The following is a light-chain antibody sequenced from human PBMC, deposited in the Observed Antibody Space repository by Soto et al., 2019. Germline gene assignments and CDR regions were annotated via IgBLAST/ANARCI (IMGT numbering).Light chain of an antibody. CDR2: GVS. CDR3: ISYTNSNTRI. V-gene: IGLV2-14*01. J-gene: IGLJ2*01. Sequence: QSALTQPASVSGSRGQSITISCTGTSTDIGGYNYVSWYQQEPGKAPKLMIYGVSNRPSGVSNRFSGSKSGNTASLTISGLQAEDEADYFCISYTNSNTRIFGGGTKVTVL. CDR1: STDIGGYNY.